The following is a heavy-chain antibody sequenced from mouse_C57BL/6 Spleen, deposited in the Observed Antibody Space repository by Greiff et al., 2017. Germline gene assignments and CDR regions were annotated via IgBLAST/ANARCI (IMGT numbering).Heavy chain of an antibody. V-gene: IGHV1-69*01. CDR1: GYTFTSYW. Sequence: QVQLQQPGAELVMPGASVKLSCKASGYTFTSYWMHWVKQRPGQGLEWIGEIDPSDSYTNYNQKFEGKSTLTVDKSSSTAYMQLSSLTSEDSAVYYCARRGSSDPYYAMDYWGQGTSVTVSS. CDR2: IDPSDSYT. CDR3: ARRGSSDPYYAMDY. J-gene: IGHJ4*01. D-gene: IGHD1-1*01.